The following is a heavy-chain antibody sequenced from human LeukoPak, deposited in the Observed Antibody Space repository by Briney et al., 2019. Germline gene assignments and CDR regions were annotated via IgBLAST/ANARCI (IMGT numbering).Heavy chain of an antibody. J-gene: IGHJ5*02. CDR3: ARDQGVSSGGDNWFDP. Sequence: ASVKVSCKASGYTFTGYCMHWVRQAPGQGLEWMGWINPNSGGTNYAQKFQGRVTMTRDTSISTAYMELSRLRSDDTAVYYCARDQGVSSGGDNWFDPWGQGTLVTVSS. V-gene: IGHV1-2*02. CDR1: GYTFTGYC. D-gene: IGHD3-10*01. CDR2: INPNSGGT.